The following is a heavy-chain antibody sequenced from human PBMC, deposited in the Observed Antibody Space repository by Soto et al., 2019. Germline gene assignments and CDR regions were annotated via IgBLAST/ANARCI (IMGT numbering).Heavy chain of an antibody. Sequence: SETLSLTCTVSGGSISSGDYYWSWIRQPPGKGLEWIGYIYYSGNTYYNPSLKSRVTISVDTSKNQFSLKLSSVTAADTAVYYCAKEPVSITIFGVNGMDVWGQGTTVTVSS. CDR2: IYYSGNT. V-gene: IGHV4-30-4*01. J-gene: IGHJ6*02. D-gene: IGHD3-3*01. CDR1: GGSISSGDYY. CDR3: AKEPVSITIFGVNGMDV.